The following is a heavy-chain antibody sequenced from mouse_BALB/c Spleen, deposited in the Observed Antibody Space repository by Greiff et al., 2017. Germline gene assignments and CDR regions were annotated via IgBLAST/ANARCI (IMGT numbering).Heavy chain of an antibody. D-gene: IGHD2-1*01. V-gene: IGHV5-6*02. CDR1: GFTFSSYG. CDR3: ARRSIYYDAMDY. J-gene: IGHJ4*01. Sequence: EVKLVESGGDLVKPGGSLKLSCAASGFTFSSYGMSWVRQTPDKRLEWVATISSGGSYTYYPDSVKGRFTISRDNAKNTLYLQMSSLKSEDTAMYYCARRSIYYDAMDYWGQGTSVTVSS. CDR2: ISSGGSYT.